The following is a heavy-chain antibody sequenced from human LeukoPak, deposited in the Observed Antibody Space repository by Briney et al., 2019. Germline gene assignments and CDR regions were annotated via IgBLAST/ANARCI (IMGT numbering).Heavy chain of an antibody. Sequence: ASVKVSCKASGYTFTSYGISWVRQAPGQGLEWMGWISAYNGNTNYAQKLQGRVTMTTDTSTSTAYMELSSLRSEDTAVYYCARAGTTTLWFGVYYYYYMDVWGKGTTVTVSS. CDR2: ISAYNGNT. D-gene: IGHD3-10*01. CDR3: ARAGTTTLWFGVYYYYYMDV. CDR1: GYTFTSYG. V-gene: IGHV1-18*01. J-gene: IGHJ6*03.